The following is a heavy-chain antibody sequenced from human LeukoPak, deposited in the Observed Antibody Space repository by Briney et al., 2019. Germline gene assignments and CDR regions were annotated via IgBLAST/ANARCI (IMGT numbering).Heavy chain of an antibody. J-gene: IGHJ4*02. CDR2: IYTSGST. CDR3: ARDPLYGPAGY. Sequence: SETLSLTCTVSGGSISSGSYYWSWIRQPAGKGLEWIGRIYTSGSTTYNPSLKSRVTMSIDTSKNQFSLKLSSLTAADTAVYYCARDPLYGPAGYWGQGTLVTVSS. CDR1: GGSISSGSYY. V-gene: IGHV4-61*02. D-gene: IGHD2-2*01.